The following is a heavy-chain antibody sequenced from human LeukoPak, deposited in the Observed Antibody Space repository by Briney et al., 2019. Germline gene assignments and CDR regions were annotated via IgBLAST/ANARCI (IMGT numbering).Heavy chain of an antibody. V-gene: IGHV3-7*01. CDR1: GFTFSNSW. CDR2: IKPDGSAQ. D-gene: IGHD6-13*01. CDR3: AKDNVYSSSWYYRPGNYYYYYGMDV. Sequence: GGSLRLSCAASGFTFSNSWMSWVRQAPGKGLEWVATIKPDGSAQYYVDSVKGRFTISRDNAKNSLFLQINSLRAEDTAVYYCAKDNVYSSSWYYRPGNYYYYYGMDVWGQGTTVTVSS. J-gene: IGHJ6*02.